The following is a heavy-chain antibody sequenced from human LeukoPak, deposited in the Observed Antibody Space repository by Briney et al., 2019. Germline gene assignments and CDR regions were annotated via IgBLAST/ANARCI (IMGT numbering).Heavy chain of an antibody. D-gene: IGHD3-16*01. CDR3: ARDPHYVWGSDVDY. CDR2: INSDGSSK. J-gene: IGHJ4*02. Sequence: GGSLRLSCAASGLTFSSYWLHWVRQAPGKGLVWVSRINSDGSSKSYAASVKGRFTISRDNTKNTLYLQMNSLRAEDTAVYYCARDPHYVWGSDVDYWGQGTLVTVSS. CDR1: GLTFSSYW. V-gene: IGHV3-74*01.